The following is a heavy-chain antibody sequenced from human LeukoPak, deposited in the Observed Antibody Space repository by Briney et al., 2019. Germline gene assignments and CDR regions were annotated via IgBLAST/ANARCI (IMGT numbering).Heavy chain of an antibody. V-gene: IGHV3-73*01. CDR1: GFTFSSYW. CDR2: IRSKANSYAT. D-gene: IGHD2-15*01. Sequence: GGSLRLSCAASGFTFSSYWMHWVRQASGKGLEWVGRIRSKANSYATAYAASVKGRFTISRDDSKNTAYLQMNSLKTEDTAVYYCSVNYCSGGSCYVLWGQGTLVTVSS. J-gene: IGHJ4*02. CDR3: SVNYCSGGSCYVL.